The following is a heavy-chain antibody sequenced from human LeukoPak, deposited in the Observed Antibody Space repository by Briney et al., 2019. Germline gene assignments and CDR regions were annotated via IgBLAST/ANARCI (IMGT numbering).Heavy chain of an antibody. CDR1: GGSISSYY. J-gene: IGHJ6*02. CDR3: ARGSHPYYYYGMDV. Sequence: PSETLSLTCTVSGGSISSYYWSWIRQPPGKGLEWIGYIYYSGSTNYNPSLKSRVTISVDTSKNQFSLKLSSVTAADTAVYYCARGSHPYYYYGMDVWGQGTTVTVSS. CDR2: IYYSGST. V-gene: IGHV4-59*01.